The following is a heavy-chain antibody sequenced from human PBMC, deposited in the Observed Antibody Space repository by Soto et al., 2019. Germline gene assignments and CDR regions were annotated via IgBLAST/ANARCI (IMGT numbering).Heavy chain of an antibody. CDR2: INPNSGGT. J-gene: IGHJ6*02. Sequence: ASVKVSCKASGYTCTGYYMHWVRQAPGQGLEWMGWINPNSGGTNYAQKFQGWVTMTRDTSISTAYMELSRLRSDDTAVYYCARDSIAVAGYEFSYYYGMDVWGQGTTVTVSS. V-gene: IGHV1-2*04. CDR3: ARDSIAVAGYEFSYYYGMDV. CDR1: GYTCTGYY. D-gene: IGHD6-19*01.